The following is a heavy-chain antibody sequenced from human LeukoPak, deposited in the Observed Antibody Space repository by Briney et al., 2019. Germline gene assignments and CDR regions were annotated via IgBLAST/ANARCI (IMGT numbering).Heavy chain of an antibody. CDR1: GFTFSSYW. CDR2: IKQDGSEK. V-gene: IGHV3-7*01. J-gene: IGHJ4*02. CDR3: ARRAGDYSHPYDY. D-gene: IGHD3-22*01. Sequence: GGSLRLSCVASGFTFSSYWMSWVRQAPGKGLEWVANIKQDGSEKYYVDSVKGRFTISRDNAKNSLYLQMNSLRDEDTAVYYCARRAGDYSHPYDYWGQGTLVTVSS.